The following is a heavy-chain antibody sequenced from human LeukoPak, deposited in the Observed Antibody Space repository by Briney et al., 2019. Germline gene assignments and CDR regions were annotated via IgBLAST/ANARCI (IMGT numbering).Heavy chain of an antibody. CDR3: VRGGLNWGRNMWFDP. CDR1: GFTFHNYA. V-gene: IGHV3-30*04. CDR2: ISNDGSKK. J-gene: IGHJ5*02. D-gene: IGHD7-27*01. Sequence: PGRSLRLSCAASGFTFHNYAMYWVRQTPDNGLEWVTVISNDGSKKYYIDSVKGRFTISRDNSENTLYLQMNSLRVDDTAVYYCVRGGLNWGRNMWFDPWGQGTLVTVSS.